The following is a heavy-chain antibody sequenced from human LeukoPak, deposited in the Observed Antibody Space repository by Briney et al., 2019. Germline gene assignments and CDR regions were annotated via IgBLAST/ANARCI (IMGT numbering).Heavy chain of an antibody. V-gene: IGHV1-69*02. J-gene: IGHJ4*02. D-gene: IGHD6-6*01. Sequence: TISCKGSGYSFTSYWISWVRQAPGQGLEWMGRIIPILGIANYAQKFQGRVTITADKSTSTAYMELSSLRSEDTAVYYCASLGAAQSPYWGQGTLVTVSS. CDR3: ASLGAAQSPY. CDR1: GYSFTSYW. CDR2: IIPILGIA.